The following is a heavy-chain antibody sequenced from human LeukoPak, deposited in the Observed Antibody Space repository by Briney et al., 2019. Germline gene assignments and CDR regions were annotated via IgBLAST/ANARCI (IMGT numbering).Heavy chain of an antibody. V-gene: IGHV1-18*01. D-gene: IGHD3-9*01. CDR3: ARDLDWVFDF. Sequence: ASVKVSCKASGYTINTYSFSWVRQAPGQGLEWMGWISTYNGDTKYAQDYQDRVTMTTDASTSTAYMELRSLRSDDTAVYYCARDLDWVFDFWGQGTLVTVSS. CDR1: GYTINTYS. CDR2: ISTYNGDT. J-gene: IGHJ4*02.